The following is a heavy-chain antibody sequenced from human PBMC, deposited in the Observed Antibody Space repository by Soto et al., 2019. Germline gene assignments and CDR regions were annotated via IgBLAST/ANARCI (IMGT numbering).Heavy chain of an antibody. Sequence: GESLKISCKGSGYSFTSYWIGWVRQMPGKGLEWMGIIYPGDSDTRYSPSFQGQVTISADKSISTAYLQWSSLKASDTAMYYCASRDSYGPQYYYGMDVWGQGTTVTVSS. D-gene: IGHD5-18*01. CDR1: GYSFTSYW. CDR3: ASRDSYGPQYYYGMDV. V-gene: IGHV5-51*01. CDR2: IYPGDSDT. J-gene: IGHJ6*02.